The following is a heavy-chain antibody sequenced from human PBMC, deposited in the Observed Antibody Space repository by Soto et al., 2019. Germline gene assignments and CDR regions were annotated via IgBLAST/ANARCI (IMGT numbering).Heavy chain of an antibody. V-gene: IGHV4-39*01. Sequence: SETMSLTCIVSGESISSSSYYWGWIRQPPGKGLEWIGSIYYSGRTYYNPSFKSRVTISIDTSKNQFSLKLSSVTATDTAVYYCARQRTTVVTQAYFDHWGQGALVTVSS. D-gene: IGHD2-21*02. J-gene: IGHJ4*02. CDR3: ARQRTTVVTQAYFDH. CDR1: GESISSSSYY. CDR2: IYYSGRT.